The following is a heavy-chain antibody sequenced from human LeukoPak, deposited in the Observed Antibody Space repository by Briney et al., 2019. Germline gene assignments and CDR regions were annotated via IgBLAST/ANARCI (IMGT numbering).Heavy chain of an antibody. J-gene: IGHJ4*02. D-gene: IGHD3-9*01. Sequence: ASVKVSCKASGYTFTGYYMHWVRQAPGQGLEWMGWINPNSGGTNYAQKFQGRVTMTRDTSISTAYMELSRLRSDDTAVYYCARDLGLTGYYYDYWGQGTLVTVSS. CDR2: INPNSGGT. CDR1: GYTFTGYY. CDR3: ARDLGLTGYYYDY. V-gene: IGHV1-2*02.